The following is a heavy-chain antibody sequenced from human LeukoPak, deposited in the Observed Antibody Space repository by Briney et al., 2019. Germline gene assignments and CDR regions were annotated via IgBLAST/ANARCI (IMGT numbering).Heavy chain of an antibody. D-gene: IGHD5-18*01. CDR3: AKGVGYSYGQFDY. CDR2: ISGSGGST. Sequence: YXMSWVRQAPGKGLEWVSAISGSGGSTYYADSVKGRFTISRDNSKNTLYLQMNSLRAEDTAVYYCAKGVGYSYGQFDYWGQGTLVTVSS. V-gene: IGHV3-23*01. J-gene: IGHJ4*02. CDR1: YX.